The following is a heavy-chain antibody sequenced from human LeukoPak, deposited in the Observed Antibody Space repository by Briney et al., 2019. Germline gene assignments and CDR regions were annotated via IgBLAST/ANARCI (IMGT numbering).Heavy chain of an antibody. CDR3: AKEGRGRQQLVPGPFDY. Sequence: GGSLRLSCAASGFTFSSYGMHWVRQAPGKGLEWVAVISYDGSNKYYADSVKGRLTISRDNSKNTLYLQMNSLRAEDTAVYYCAKEGRGRQQLVPGPFDYWGQGTLVTVSS. D-gene: IGHD6-13*01. V-gene: IGHV3-30*18. J-gene: IGHJ4*02. CDR2: ISYDGSNK. CDR1: GFTFSSYG.